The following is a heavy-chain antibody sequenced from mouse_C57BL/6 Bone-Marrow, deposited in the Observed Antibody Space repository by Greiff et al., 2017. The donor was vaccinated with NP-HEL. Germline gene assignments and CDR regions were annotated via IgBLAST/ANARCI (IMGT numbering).Heavy chain of an antibody. Sequence: EVKLQESGPGLAKPSQTLSLTCSVTGYSITSDYWNWIRKFPGNKLEYMGYISYSGSTYYNPSPKSRITITRDTTKNQYYLQLNSVTTEDTATYYCARSPLWLRRNYYAMYYWGQGTSVTVSS. CDR1: GYSITSDY. V-gene: IGHV3-8*01. D-gene: IGHD2-2*01. CDR2: ISYSGST. J-gene: IGHJ4*01. CDR3: ARSPLWLRRNYYAMYY.